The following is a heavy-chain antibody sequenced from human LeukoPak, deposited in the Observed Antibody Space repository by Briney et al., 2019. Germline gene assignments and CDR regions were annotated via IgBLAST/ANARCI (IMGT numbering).Heavy chain of an antibody. Sequence: GGSLRLSCVASGLTFSTNWMTWVRQAPGKGLEWVANIKEDGDVKHYVNSVKGRFTISRDNAKNSLYLQMNSLRAEDTAVYYCAREGTDSSGWSDCGQGTLVTVSS. D-gene: IGHD6-19*01. CDR3: AREGTDSSGWSD. V-gene: IGHV3-7*01. J-gene: IGHJ4*02. CDR1: GLTFSTNW. CDR2: IKEDGDVK.